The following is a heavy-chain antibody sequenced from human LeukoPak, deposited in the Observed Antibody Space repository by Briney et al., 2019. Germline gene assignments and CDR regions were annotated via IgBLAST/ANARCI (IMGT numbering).Heavy chain of an antibody. V-gene: IGHV1-2*06. CDR2: INPNSGGT. D-gene: IGHD1-26*01. CDR3: ARAALNSGSSSFDY. Sequence: GASVKVSCKASGYTFTSYYMHWVRQAPGQGLEWMGRINPNSGGTNYAQKFQGRVTMTRDTSISTAYMELSRLRSDDTAVYYCARAALNSGSSSFDYWGQGTLVTVSS. J-gene: IGHJ4*02. CDR1: GYTFTSYY.